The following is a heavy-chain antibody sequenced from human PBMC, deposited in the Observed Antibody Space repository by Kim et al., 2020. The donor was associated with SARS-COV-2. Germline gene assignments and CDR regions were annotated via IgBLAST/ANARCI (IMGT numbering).Heavy chain of an antibody. J-gene: IGHJ6*02. CDR2: IVPIFGTA. D-gene: IGHD3-10*01. Sequence: SVKVSCKASGGTFSSYAISWVRQAPGQGLECMGGIVPIFGTANYAQKFQGRVTITADESTSTAYMELSSLRSEDTAVYYCARRITMVRGVITNTYGMDVWGQGTTVTVSS. V-gene: IGHV1-69*13. CDR3: ARRITMVRGVITNTYGMDV. CDR1: GGTFSSYA.